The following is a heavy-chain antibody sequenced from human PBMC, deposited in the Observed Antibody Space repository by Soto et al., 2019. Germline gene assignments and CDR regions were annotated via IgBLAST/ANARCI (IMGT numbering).Heavy chain of an antibody. CDR1: GFTFSSYS. V-gene: IGHV3-21*01. CDR2: ISSSSSYI. J-gene: IGHJ4*02. Sequence: EVQLVESGGGLVKPGGSLRLSCAASGFTFSSYSMNWVRQAPGKGLEWVSSISSSSSYIYYADSVKGRFTISRDNAKGSLYLQMTSLRAEDTAVYYCARAPLGAGSYLLAYWGQGTLFAVSS. D-gene: IGHD3-10*01. CDR3: ARAPLGAGSYLLAY.